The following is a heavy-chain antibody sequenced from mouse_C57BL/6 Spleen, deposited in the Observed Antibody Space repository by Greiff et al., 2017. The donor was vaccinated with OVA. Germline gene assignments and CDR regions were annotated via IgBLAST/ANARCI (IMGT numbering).Heavy chain of an antibody. CDR1: GFTFSDYY. CDR2: INYDGSST. CDR3: ARLEFYWYFDV. D-gene: IGHD3-3*01. J-gene: IGHJ1*03. Sequence: EVMLVESEGGLVQPGSSMKLSCTASGFTFSDYYMAWVRQVPEKGLEWVANINYDGSSTYYLDSLKSRFIISRDNAKNILYLQMSSLKSEDTATYYCARLEFYWYFDVWGTGTTVTVSS. V-gene: IGHV5-16*01.